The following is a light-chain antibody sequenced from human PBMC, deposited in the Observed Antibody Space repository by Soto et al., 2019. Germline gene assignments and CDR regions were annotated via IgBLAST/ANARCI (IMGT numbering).Light chain of an antibody. CDR3: LQDYNYPRT. Sequence: EIVLTQSPGTLSLSPGERATLSCRASQSVSSSHLAWYQQKPGQAPRLLIYGASNRATGIPDRFSGSGSGTDFTLTISSLQPEDFATYYCLQDYNYPRTFGQGTKVDIK. V-gene: IGKV3-20*01. CDR2: GAS. J-gene: IGKJ1*01. CDR1: QSVSSSH.